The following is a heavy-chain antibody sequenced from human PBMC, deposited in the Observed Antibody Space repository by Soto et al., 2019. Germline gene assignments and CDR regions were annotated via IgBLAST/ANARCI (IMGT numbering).Heavy chain of an antibody. J-gene: IGHJ4*02. CDR1: GGSISSYY. Sequence: QVQLQESGPGLVKPSETLSLTCTVSGGSISSYYWSWIRQPPGKGLEWIGYIYYSGSTNYNPSLKSRVTISVDTSKNQFSLKLSSVTAADTAVYYCARVPRVGEYSSGWSNFDYWGQGTLVTVSS. V-gene: IGHV4-59*01. D-gene: IGHD6-19*01. CDR3: ARVPRVGEYSSGWSNFDY. CDR2: IYYSGST.